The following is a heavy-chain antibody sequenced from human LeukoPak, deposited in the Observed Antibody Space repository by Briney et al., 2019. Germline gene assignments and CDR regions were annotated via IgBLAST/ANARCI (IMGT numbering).Heavy chain of an antibody. CDR3: ARHKKINVNFDY. V-gene: IGHV4-39*01. J-gene: IGHJ4*02. Sequence: SQTLSLTCTVSGGSISSGDYYWSWIRQPPGKGLEWIGSIYHSGSTYYNPSLKSRVTISVDTSKNQFSLKLSSVTAADTAVYYCARHKKINVNFDYWGQGTLVTVSS. CDR1: GGSISSGDYY. CDR2: IYHSGST.